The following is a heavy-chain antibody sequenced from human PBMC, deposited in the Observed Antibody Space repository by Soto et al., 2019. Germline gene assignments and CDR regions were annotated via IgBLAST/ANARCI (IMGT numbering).Heavy chain of an antibody. D-gene: IGHD3-10*01. CDR3: ARDLLLWSSRENAFDI. V-gene: IGHV4-31*03. Sequence: LSLTCTVSGGSISSGGYYWSWIRQHPGKGLEWIGYIYYSGSTYYNPSLKSRVTISVDTSKNQFSLKLSSVTAADTAVYYCARDLLLWSSRENAFDIWGQGTMVTVS. J-gene: IGHJ3*02. CDR1: GGSISSGGYY. CDR2: IYYSGST.